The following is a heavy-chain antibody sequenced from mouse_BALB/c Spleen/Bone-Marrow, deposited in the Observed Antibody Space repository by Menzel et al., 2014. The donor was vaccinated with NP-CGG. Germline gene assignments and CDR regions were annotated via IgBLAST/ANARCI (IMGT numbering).Heavy chain of an antibody. Sequence: EVQLQQSGAELVRSGASVKLSCTASGFNIXDYYMHWVKQRPEQGLEWIGWIDPENGDTEYAPKFQGKATMTADTSSNTAYLQLSSLTSEDTAVYYCSLYDYDEKSAYWGQGTLVTVSA. J-gene: IGHJ3*01. CDR2: IDPENGDT. CDR1: GFNIXDYY. V-gene: IGHV14-4*02. D-gene: IGHD2-4*01. CDR3: SLYDYDEKSAY.